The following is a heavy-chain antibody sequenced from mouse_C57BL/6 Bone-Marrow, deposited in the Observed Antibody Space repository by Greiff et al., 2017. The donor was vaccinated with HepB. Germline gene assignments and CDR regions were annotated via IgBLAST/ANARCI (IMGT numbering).Heavy chain of an antibody. V-gene: IGHV6-6*01. D-gene: IGHD1-1*01. Sequence: EVKLMESGGGLVQPGGSMKLSCAASGFTFSDAWMDWVRQSPEKGLEWVAEIRNKANNHATYYAESVKGRFTISRDDSKSSVYLQMNSLRAEDTGIYYCTKITTVVGRGFAYWGQGTLVTVSA. CDR1: GFTFSDAW. CDR2: IRNKANNHAT. CDR3: TKITTVVGRGFAY. J-gene: IGHJ3*01.